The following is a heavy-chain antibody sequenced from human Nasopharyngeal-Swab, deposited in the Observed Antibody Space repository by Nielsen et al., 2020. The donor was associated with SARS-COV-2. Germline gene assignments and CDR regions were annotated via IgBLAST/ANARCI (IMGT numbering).Heavy chain of an antibody. Sequence: SVKVSCKASGYTFTSYYMHWVRQAPGQGLEWMGGIIPIFGTANYAQKFQGRVTITADESTSTAYMELSSLRSEDTAVYYCAREGWETSGDSSGLFDYWGQGTLVTVSS. CDR2: IIPIFGTA. D-gene: IGHD3-22*01. J-gene: IGHJ4*02. V-gene: IGHV1-69*13. CDR1: GYTFTSYY. CDR3: AREGWETSGDSSGLFDY.